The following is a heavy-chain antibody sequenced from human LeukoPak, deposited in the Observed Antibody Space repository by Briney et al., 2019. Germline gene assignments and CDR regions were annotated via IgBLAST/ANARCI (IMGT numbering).Heavy chain of an antibody. Sequence: GGSLRLSCEAPRITFSSHAMSWVRQAPGKGLQWVSPISGSGGHTYYGDSVKGRFTISRDNSKNTVYLQMSSLRAEDTAIYYCAKGGVATMRDGYNYYYYYMEVWGRGTTVTVSS. J-gene: IGHJ6*03. CDR1: RITFSSHA. CDR3: AKGGVATMRDGYNYYYYYMEV. V-gene: IGHV3-23*01. CDR2: ISGSGGHT. D-gene: IGHD5-24*01.